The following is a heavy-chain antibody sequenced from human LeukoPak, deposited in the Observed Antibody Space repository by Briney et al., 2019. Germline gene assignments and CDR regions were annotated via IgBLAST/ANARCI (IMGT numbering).Heavy chain of an antibody. CDR2: ISSGGTYE. J-gene: IGHJ4*02. Sequence: GKSLRLSCAASGFTFSNYAMHWARQAPGKGLEWVSLISSGGTYEYYADSVKGRFTISRGNSKNTLYLQLNSLRAEDTAVYYCARDSTYYYDSGSSGPHYFDNWGQGTLVTVSS. V-gene: IGHV3-30*01. D-gene: IGHD3-10*01. CDR3: ARDSTYYYDSGSSGPHYFDN. CDR1: GFTFSNYA.